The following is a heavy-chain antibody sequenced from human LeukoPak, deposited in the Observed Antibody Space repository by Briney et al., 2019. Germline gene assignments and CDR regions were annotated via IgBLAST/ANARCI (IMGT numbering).Heavy chain of an antibody. J-gene: IGHJ4*02. D-gene: IGHD5-24*01. CDR3: ARGRLEGFDY. Sequence: SGTLSLTCTVSGGSISSGGYYWSWIRQHPGKGLEWIGYIYYSGSTYYNPSLKSRVTISVDTAKNQFSLKLSSVTAADTAVYYCARGRLEGFDYWGQGTLVTVSS. V-gene: IGHV4-31*03. CDR2: IYYSGST. CDR1: GGSISSGGYY.